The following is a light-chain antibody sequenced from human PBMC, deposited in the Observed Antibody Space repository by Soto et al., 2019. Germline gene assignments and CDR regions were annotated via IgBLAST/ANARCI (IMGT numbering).Light chain of an antibody. CDR2: XTS. CDR3: LLSYSGALVV. CDR1: TXAVTSGHY. Sequence: QAVVTQEPSXTVSPXGTVTLTXXSSTXAVTSGHYPYWFQQKPGQAPRTXXXXTSNKHSWTPARFSGSLLGGKAALTLSGAQPEDEAEYYCLLSYSGALVVFGGGTKLTVL. V-gene: IGLV7-46*01. J-gene: IGLJ2*01.